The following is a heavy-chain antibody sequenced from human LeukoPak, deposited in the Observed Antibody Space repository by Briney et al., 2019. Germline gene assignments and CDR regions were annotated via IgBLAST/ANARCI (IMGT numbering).Heavy chain of an antibody. CDR1: GFTFSSYG. CDR3: AKQGGSGWNYYYGMDV. D-gene: IGHD6-19*01. J-gene: IGHJ6*04. V-gene: IGHV3-30*18. Sequence: GRSLRLSCAASGFTFSSYGMHWVRQAPGKGLEWAAVISYDGSNKYYADSVKGRFTISRDNSKNTVYLQMNSLRAEDTAVYYCAKQGGSGWNYYYGMDVWGKGTTVTVSS. CDR2: ISYDGSNK.